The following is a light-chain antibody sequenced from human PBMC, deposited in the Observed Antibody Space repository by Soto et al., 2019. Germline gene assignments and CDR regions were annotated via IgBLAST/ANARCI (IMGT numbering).Light chain of an antibody. CDR2: GAS. V-gene: IGKV3-15*01. J-gene: IGKJ1*01. CDR1: QSVSNN. CDR3: QQYNNWPPWT. Sequence: EIVMTQSPATLSVSPGERATLSCRASQSVSNNLAWYQQKPGQAPRLLIYGASTRATGIPARFSGSGSGTEFNLSISSLQSEDFAVYDCQQYNNWPPWTFGQGTKVEIK.